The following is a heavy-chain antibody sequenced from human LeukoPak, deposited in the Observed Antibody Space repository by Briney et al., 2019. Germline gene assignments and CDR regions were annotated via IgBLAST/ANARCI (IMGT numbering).Heavy chain of an antibody. J-gene: IGHJ4*02. CDR2: IRGNGET. V-gene: IGHV3-23*01. CDR3: AKASWVSSTDAVR. CDR1: GLSFSSFA. D-gene: IGHD3-16*01. Sequence: GGSLRLSCAASGLSFSSFAMSWVRQGPARGLEWVSSIRGNGETLYADSVKGRFTLSSGSSRNTVYFQLNNLRVEDTAIYYCAKASWVSSTDAVRWGQGTLVTVSS.